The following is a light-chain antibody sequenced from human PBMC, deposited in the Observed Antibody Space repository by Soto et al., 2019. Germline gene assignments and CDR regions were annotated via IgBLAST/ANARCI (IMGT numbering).Light chain of an antibody. CDR3: PSYDIILSGPL. CDR1: GSNVGASYD. Sequence: QAVVTQPPSVSGAPGQTITMSCTGRGSNVGASYDVHWYQVLPGAGPRLLIYKNNNRPSGVPDRFSGSKSGTSASLAITGLRAEYEADYYGPSYDIILSGPLFGGVTKLTVL. J-gene: IGLJ3*02. CDR2: KNN. V-gene: IGLV1-40*01.